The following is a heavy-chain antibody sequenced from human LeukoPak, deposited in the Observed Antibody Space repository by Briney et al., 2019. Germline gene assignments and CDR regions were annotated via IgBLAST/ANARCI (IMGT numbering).Heavy chain of an antibody. V-gene: IGHV1-69*05. Sequence: SVKVSCKASGGTFSGYAISWVRQAPGQGLEWMGGIIPIFGTANYAQKFQGRVTITTDESTSTAYMELSSLRSEDTAVYYCASNFWSNQPAGYYYYYYYMDVWGKGTTVTVSS. J-gene: IGHJ6*03. CDR3: ASNFWSNQPAGYYYYYYYMDV. CDR1: GGTFSGYA. D-gene: IGHD3-3*01. CDR2: IIPIFGTA.